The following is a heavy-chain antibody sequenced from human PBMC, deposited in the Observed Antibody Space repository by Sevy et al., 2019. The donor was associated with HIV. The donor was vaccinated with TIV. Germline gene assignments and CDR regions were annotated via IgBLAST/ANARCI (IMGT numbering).Heavy chain of an antibody. CDR1: GFTFGSYN. D-gene: IGHD1-26*01. V-gene: IGHV3-21*06. CDR2: ISSSSSYV. J-gene: IGHJ4*02. CDR3: AKWDADRRWFFDY. Sequence: GGSLRLSCVASGFTFGSYNMNWVRQAPGKGLEWVSSISSSSSYVYHADSVKGRFTISRDNAKNSLYLQMNSLRAEDTAVYYCAKWDADRRWFFDYWGQGTLVTVSS.